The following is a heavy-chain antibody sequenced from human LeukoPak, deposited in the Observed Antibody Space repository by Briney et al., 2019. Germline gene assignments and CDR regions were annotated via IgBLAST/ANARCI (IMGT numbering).Heavy chain of an antibody. Sequence: SETLSLTCAVYGGSFSGYYWSWIRQPPGKGLEWIGEINHSGSTNYNPSLKSRVTISVDTSKNQFSLKLSSVTAADTAVYYCARSLDPTDILTGYSYWGQGTLVTVSS. D-gene: IGHD3-9*01. V-gene: IGHV4-34*01. CDR2: INHSGST. J-gene: IGHJ4*02. CDR1: GGSFSGYY. CDR3: ARSLDPTDILTGYSY.